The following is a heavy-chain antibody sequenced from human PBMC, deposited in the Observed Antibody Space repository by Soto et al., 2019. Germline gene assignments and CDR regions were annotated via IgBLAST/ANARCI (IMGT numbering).Heavy chain of an antibody. CDR2: INDGGNI. D-gene: IGHD3-10*01. V-gene: IGHV4-34*01. Sequence: QVQLQQWGAGLLKPSETLSLTCAVYGGSFSGYQWTWIRQTPGKGLEWIGEINDGGNINYNPSLKSRVTILVDTAKKQISLRLSSVTAADKAVYYCARGLILWFGELSRRGGYYYYMDVWGKGTSVTVSS. CDR1: GGSFSGYQ. J-gene: IGHJ6*03. CDR3: ARGLILWFGELSRRGGYYYYMDV.